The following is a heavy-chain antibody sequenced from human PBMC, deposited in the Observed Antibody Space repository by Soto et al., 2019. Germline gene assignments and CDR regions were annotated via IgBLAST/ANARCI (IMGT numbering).Heavy chain of an antibody. J-gene: IGHJ4*02. CDR3: ARVQGGGGAMVHNY. V-gene: IGHV4-30-4*01. CDR2: IYYSGST. D-gene: IGHD5-18*01. Sequence: QVQLQESGPGLVKPSQTLSLTCTVSGGSISSGDYFWSWIRQPPGKGLEWIGYIYYSGSTYYNPSLKSLVTISVDTSKNQFSLKLSSVAAADTAVYYCARVQGGGGAMVHNYWGQGTLVTVSS. CDR1: GGSISSGDYF.